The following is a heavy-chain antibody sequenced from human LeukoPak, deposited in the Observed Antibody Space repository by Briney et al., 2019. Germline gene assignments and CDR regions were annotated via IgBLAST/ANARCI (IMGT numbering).Heavy chain of an antibody. Sequence: GGSLRPSCAASGFTFSSYWMSWVRQAPGKGLEWVANIKQDGSEKYYVDSVKGRFTISRDNAKNSLYLQMNSLRAEDTAVYYCARDRAVAGTNRDYFDYWGQGTLVTVSS. CDR2: IKQDGSEK. CDR3: ARDRAVAGTNRDYFDY. CDR1: GFTFSSYW. J-gene: IGHJ4*02. D-gene: IGHD6-19*01. V-gene: IGHV3-7*01.